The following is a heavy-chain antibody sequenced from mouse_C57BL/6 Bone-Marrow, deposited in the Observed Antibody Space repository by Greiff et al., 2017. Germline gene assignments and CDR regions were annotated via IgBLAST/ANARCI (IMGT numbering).Heavy chain of an antibody. CDR1: GYTFTSYG. CDR2: IYPRSGNT. CDR3: ARPIYYDYAWFAY. J-gene: IGHJ3*01. D-gene: IGHD2-4*01. V-gene: IGHV1-81*01. Sequence: VQLQQSGAELARPVASVKLSCKASGYTFTSYGISWVKQRTGQGLEWIGEIYPRSGNTYYNEKFKGKATLTADKSSSTAYMELRSLTSEDSAVYFCARPIYYDYAWFAYWGQGTLVTVSA.